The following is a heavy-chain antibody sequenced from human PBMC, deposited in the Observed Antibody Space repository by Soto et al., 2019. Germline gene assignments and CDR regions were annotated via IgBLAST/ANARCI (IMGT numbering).Heavy chain of an antibody. CDR2: ISAYNGNT. Sequence: ASVKVSCKASGYTFTSYGISWVRQAPGQGLEWMGWISAYNGNTNYAQKLQGRVTMTTDTSTSTAYMELRSLRSDDTAVYYCARAYFYDFWRGYSAYWGQGTLVTVSS. CDR1: GYTFTSYG. D-gene: IGHD3-3*01. J-gene: IGHJ1*01. V-gene: IGHV1-18*01. CDR3: ARAYFYDFWRGYSAY.